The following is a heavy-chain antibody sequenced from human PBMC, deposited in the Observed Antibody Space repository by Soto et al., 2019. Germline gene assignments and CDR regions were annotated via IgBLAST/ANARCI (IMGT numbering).Heavy chain of an antibody. D-gene: IGHD2-15*01. J-gene: IGHJ4*02. CDR2: IKQDGSEK. V-gene: IGHV3-7*01. CDR3: ARDLGGWTDY. Sequence: PGGSLRLSCAASGFTFSSYLMSWVRQAPGKGLEWVANIKQDGSEKYYVDSVKGRFTISRDNAKNSLYLQMNSLRAEDTAVYYCARDLGGWTDYWGQGTLVTVSS. CDR1: GFTFSSYL.